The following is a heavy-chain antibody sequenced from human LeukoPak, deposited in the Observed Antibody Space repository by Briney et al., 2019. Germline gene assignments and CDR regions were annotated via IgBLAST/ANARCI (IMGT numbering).Heavy chain of an antibody. CDR3: ARDRYGLYY. D-gene: IGHD5-18*01. J-gene: IGHJ6*02. CDR2: ISPSGDTI. CDR1: GFTFSSYE. Sequence: GGSLRLSCAASGFTFSSYEMTWVRQAPGKGLEWVSYISPSGDTIYYAASVKGRFTISRDNAKNSLYLQMNSLRAEDTAVYYCARDRYGLYYWGRGTTVTVSS. V-gene: IGHV3-48*03.